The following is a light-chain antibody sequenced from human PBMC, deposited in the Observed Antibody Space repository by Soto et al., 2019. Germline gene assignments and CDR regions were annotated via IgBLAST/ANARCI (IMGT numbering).Light chain of an antibody. CDR2: AAS. J-gene: IGKJ3*01. Sequence: DIEMTQSPSSLSVSVGDRVTITCRASQDIKHYLAWYQQQPGKIPKLLIYAASTLQSGVPSRFSGSGSGTDFTLTISSLQPEDVATYYWQKYNSAPRAFGPGTKVDIK. CDR1: QDIKHY. CDR3: QKYNSAPRA. V-gene: IGKV1-27*01.